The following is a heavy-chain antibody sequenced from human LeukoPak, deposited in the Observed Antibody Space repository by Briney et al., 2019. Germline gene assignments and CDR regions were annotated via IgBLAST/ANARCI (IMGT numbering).Heavy chain of an antibody. J-gene: IGHJ4*02. Sequence: PGGSLRLSCAASGFTFSSYGMHWVRQAPGKGLEWVAVISYDGSNKYYADSVKGRFTISRDNSKNTLYLQMNSLRAEDTAVYYCAKEIGGYSYGYFRMDYWGQGTLVTVSS. D-gene: IGHD5-18*01. CDR1: GFTFSSYG. CDR3: AKEIGGYSYGYFRMDY. CDR2: ISYDGSNK. V-gene: IGHV3-30*18.